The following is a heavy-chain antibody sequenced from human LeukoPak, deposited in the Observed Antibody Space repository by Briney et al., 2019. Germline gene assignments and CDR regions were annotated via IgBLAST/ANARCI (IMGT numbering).Heavy chain of an antibody. V-gene: IGHV1-2*02. CDR3: ARGDLRWPYYFDY. Sequence: ASVKVSCKASGYTFTGYYMHWVRQAPGQGLEWMGWISPNSGGTNYAQKFQGRVTMTRDTSISTAYMELSRLRSDDTAVYYCARGDLRWPYYFDYWGQGTLVTVSS. CDR2: ISPNSGGT. D-gene: IGHD4-23*01. J-gene: IGHJ4*02. CDR1: GYTFTGYY.